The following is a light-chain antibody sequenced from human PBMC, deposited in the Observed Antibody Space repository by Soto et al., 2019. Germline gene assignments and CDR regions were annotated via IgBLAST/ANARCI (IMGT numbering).Light chain of an antibody. CDR2: EVT. J-gene: IGLJ2*01. CDR3: NSYTNSSAVV. CDR1: RDDIGAYDY. Sequence: HSALTQHASVSGSPGQSITISCAGTRDDIGAYDYVSWYQQHPGNAPKLLVYEVTNRPSGVSDRFSGSKSGNTASLTISGLQAEDEADYYCNSYTNSSAVVFGGGTKVTVL. V-gene: IGLV2-14*01.